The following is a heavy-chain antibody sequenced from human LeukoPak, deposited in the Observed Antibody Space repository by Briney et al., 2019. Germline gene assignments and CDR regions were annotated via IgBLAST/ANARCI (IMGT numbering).Heavy chain of an antibody. V-gene: IGHV4-59*01. CDR3: ARDQDYGGNSIAFDI. J-gene: IGHJ3*02. Sequence: SETLSLTCTVSGGSISSYYWSWIRQPPGKGLEWIGYIYYSGSTNYNPSLKSRVTISVDTSKNQFSLKLSSVTAADTAVYYCARDQDYGGNSIAFDIWGQGTMVTVSS. CDR1: GGSISSYY. CDR2: IYYSGST. D-gene: IGHD4-23*01.